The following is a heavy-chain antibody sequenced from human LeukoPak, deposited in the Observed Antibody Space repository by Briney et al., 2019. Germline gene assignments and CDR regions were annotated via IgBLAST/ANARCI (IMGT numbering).Heavy chain of an antibody. CDR2: INHSGST. Sequence: SETLSLTRAVYGGSFSGYYWSWIRQAPGKGLEWIGEINHSGSTNYNPSLKNRVTISVDTSKNRFSLKLSSVTAADTAVYYCAIWVVPAAIDYWGQGTLVTVSS. CDR3: AIWVVPAAIDY. D-gene: IGHD2-2*02. V-gene: IGHV4-34*01. CDR1: GGSFSGYY. J-gene: IGHJ4*02.